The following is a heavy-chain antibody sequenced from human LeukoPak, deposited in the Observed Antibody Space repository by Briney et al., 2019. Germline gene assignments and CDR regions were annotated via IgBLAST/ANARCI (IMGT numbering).Heavy chain of an antibody. J-gene: IGHJ5*02. V-gene: IGHV1-8*01. CDR2: MNPNSGNT. Sequence: ASVKVSCKASGDSFTSYDIKWVRQATGEGLEWMGWMNPNSGNTGYAQKFQGRVTMTRDTSISTAYMELSSLRSEDTAVYYCARMSYYDSSGDNWFDPWGQGTLVTVSS. CDR3: ARMSYYDSSGDNWFDP. CDR1: GDSFTSYD. D-gene: IGHD3-22*01.